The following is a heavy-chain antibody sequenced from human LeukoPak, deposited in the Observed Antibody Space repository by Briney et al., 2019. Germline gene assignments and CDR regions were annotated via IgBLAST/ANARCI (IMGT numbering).Heavy chain of an antibody. J-gene: IGHJ4*02. D-gene: IGHD2-2*01. CDR2: ISSDGSNK. Sequence: PGGSLRLSCAASGFTFSSYAMHWVRQAPGKGLEWVAVISSDGSNKYYADSVEGRFTISRDNSKNTLYLQMNSLRAEDTAVYYCARDSVAPAVHYYFDYWGQGTLVTVSS. V-gene: IGHV3-30*04. CDR3: ARDSVAPAVHYYFDY. CDR1: GFTFSSYA.